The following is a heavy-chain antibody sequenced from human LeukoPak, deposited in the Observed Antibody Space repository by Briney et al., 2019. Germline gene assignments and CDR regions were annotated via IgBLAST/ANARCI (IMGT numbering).Heavy chain of an antibody. CDR1: GGSISSSNW. V-gene: IGHV4-4*02. D-gene: IGHD3-10*01. J-gene: IGHJ4*02. CDR2: IFHGGST. Sequence: SETLSLTCAVSGGSISSSNWWSWVRQPPGKGLEWIGAIFHGGSTNFNPSLKSRVTMSVDRSKNQFSLNLSSVTAADTAVYYCARGEDHGSGTVHFDYWGQGTLVTVSS. CDR3: ARGEDHGSGTVHFDY.